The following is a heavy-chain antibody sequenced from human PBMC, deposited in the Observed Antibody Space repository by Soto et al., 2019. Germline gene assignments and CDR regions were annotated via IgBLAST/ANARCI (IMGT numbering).Heavy chain of an antibody. V-gene: IGHV4-4*02. CDR1: GGSISDNW. D-gene: IGHD3-3*01. Sequence: QVQLQESGPGLVKPSGTLFLTCAVSGGSISDNWWSWVRQPPGKGLEWIGEIYHSGTTYYTPSLRSRVVILVDKSASQISLTLSSVTAADTAVYYCARHAAVPRTRGFDYWGPGTLVAVSS. J-gene: IGHJ4*02. CDR3: ARHAAVPRTRGFDY. CDR2: IYHSGTT.